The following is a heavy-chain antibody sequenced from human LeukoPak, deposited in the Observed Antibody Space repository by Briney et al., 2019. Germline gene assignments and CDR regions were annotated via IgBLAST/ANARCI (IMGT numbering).Heavy chain of an antibody. J-gene: IGHJ5*02. CDR1: GGSITSGGYY. V-gene: IGHV4-31*03. D-gene: IGHD4-17*01. CDR3: ARLPTGFPNWFDP. Sequence: SQTLSLTCTVSGGSITSGGYYWSWIRQHPGKGLEWIGYIYYSGSTSYNPSLKSRVTISEDTSKNQFSLNLRSVTAADTAVYYCARLPTGFPNWFDPWGQGTLVTVSS. CDR2: IYYSGST.